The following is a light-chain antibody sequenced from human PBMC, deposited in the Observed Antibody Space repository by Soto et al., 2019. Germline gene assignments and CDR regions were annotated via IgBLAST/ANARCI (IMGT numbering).Light chain of an antibody. CDR2: GAS. CDR1: QRFXSSY. J-gene: IGKJ1*01. Sequence: GLTQSAGTLSLSPGESAALSCRASQRFXSSYLAGYAQKPGQAPRLLXAGASSSATGSPDSLSGSGSGTDFTRTISRLEPYDCAGYYLQQYGIATRTVGQGTKVDIK. V-gene: IGKV3-20*01. CDR3: QQYGIATRT.